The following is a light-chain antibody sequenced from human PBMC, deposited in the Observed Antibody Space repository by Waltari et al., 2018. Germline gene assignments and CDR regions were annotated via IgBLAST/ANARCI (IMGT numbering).Light chain of an antibody. CDR3: SSYTIRSTWV. CDR1: SSDVDSYNR. Sequence: QSALTQPPSVSGSPGQSVTISCTGTSSDVDSYNRVSWYQQPPGTAPKLMIYEVTNRPSGVSDRFSGSKSGNTASLTISGLQADDEADYYCSSYTIRSTWVFGGGTRVTVL. CDR2: EVT. V-gene: IGLV2-18*02. J-gene: IGLJ2*01.